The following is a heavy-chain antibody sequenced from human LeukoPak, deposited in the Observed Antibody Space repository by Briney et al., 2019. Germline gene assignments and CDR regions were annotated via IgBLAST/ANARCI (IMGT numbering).Heavy chain of an antibody. V-gene: IGHV5-51*01. CDR3: ARRSRPEDAFDI. J-gene: IGHJ3*02. CDR2: IYPGDSDT. Sequence: GESLKISCKGSGYRFTSYWIGWVRQMPVKGLEWMGIIYPGDSDTRYSPSFQGQVIISADKSISTAYLQRSSLKASDTAMYYCARRSRPEDAFDIWGQGTMVTVSS. CDR1: GYRFTSYW. D-gene: IGHD1-14*01.